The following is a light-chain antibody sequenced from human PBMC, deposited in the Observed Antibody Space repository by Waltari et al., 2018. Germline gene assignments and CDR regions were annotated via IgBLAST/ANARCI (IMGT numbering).Light chain of an antibody. Sequence: DIRMTQSPSTLSASVGDRVTITCRASQSISNWLAWYQQKPGKAPKLLIYKASTLESGVPSRFSGSGSGTEFTLTISSLQPDDFATYYCQHYNSYSLLTFGGGTKVEIK. J-gene: IGKJ4*01. V-gene: IGKV1-5*03. CDR3: QHYNSYSLLT. CDR1: QSISNW. CDR2: KAS.